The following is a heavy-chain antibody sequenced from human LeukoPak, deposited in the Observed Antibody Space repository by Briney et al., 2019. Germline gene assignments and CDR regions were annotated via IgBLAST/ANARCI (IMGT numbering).Heavy chain of an antibody. Sequence: PGGSLRLSCTASGFIVSSNSMSWVRQAPGKGLEWVSIIYSGGSTYYADSVKGRFTISRDISKNTLYLQMNSLRAEDTAVYYCAKTRPLDSSSWSHGDYWGQGTLVTVSS. CDR3: AKTRPLDSSSWSHGDY. J-gene: IGHJ4*02. D-gene: IGHD6-13*01. CDR2: IYSGGST. V-gene: IGHV3-53*01. CDR1: GFIVSSNS.